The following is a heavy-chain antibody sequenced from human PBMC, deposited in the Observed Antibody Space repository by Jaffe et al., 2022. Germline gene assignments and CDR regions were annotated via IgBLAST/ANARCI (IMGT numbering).Heavy chain of an antibody. Sequence: QVQLQESGPGLVKPSQTLSLTCTVSGGSLSSFSDASYYWSWIRQPAGKGLEWIGRIFPSGDTNYNPSLNGRVIMSIDTSKRQFSLRLYSVTAADTAVYYCARGNYGSGKADYWGQGTLVTVSS. CDR2: IFPSGDT. V-gene: IGHV4-61*02. CDR3: ARGNYGSGKADY. J-gene: IGHJ4*02. CDR1: GGSLSSFSDASYY. D-gene: IGHD3-10*01.